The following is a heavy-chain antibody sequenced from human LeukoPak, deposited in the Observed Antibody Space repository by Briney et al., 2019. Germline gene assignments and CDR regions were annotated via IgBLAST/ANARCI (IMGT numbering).Heavy chain of an antibody. CDR2: ISYDGSNK. J-gene: IGHJ4*02. D-gene: IGHD2-15*01. V-gene: IGHV3-30-3*01. CDR1: GFTFSSYA. CDR3: ARDSKYCSGGSCYSVWHY. Sequence: GGSPRLSCAASGFTFSSYAMHWVRQAPGKGLEWVAVISYDGSNKYYADSVKGRFTISRDNSKNTLYLQMNSLRAEDTAVYYCARDSKYCSGGSCYSVWHYWGQGTLVTVSS.